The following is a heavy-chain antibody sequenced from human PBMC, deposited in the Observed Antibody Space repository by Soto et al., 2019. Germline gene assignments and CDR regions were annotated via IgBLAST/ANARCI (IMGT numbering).Heavy chain of an antibody. CDR3: AKGPGGLGEYYFDS. Sequence: PSETLSLTCSVSGGSISSNNYYWGWIRQPPGKGPEWIGNIYYTGTTYYSPSLRSRITISVDTPKNPFSLRLSFVTATDTAVYYCAKGPGGLGEYYFDSWGQGTLVTVSS. CDR2: IYYTGTT. J-gene: IGHJ4*02. V-gene: IGHV4-39*01. D-gene: IGHD3-16*01. CDR1: GGSISSNNYY.